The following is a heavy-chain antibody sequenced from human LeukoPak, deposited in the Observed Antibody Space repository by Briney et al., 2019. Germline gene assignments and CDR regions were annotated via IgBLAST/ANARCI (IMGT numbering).Heavy chain of an antibody. CDR1: GGTFSSYA. V-gene: IGHV1-69*13. CDR3: ARVGYCSGGSCPRRNYYYYYMDV. D-gene: IGHD2-15*01. J-gene: IGHJ6*03. CDR2: IIPIFGTA. Sequence: SVKVSCKASGGTFSSYAISWVRQAPGQGLEWMGGIIPIFGTANYAQKFQGRVTITADESTSTAYMELSSLRSEDTAVYYCARVGYCSGGSCPRRNYYYYYMDVWGKGTTVTISS.